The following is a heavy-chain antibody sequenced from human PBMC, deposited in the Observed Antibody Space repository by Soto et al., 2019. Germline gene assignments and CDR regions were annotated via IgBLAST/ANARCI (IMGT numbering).Heavy chain of an antibody. CDR3: ARGAPGRDGYNLDFQH. V-gene: IGHV3-21*04. Sequence: VWSLRLSCAASGFTFSTYAMNWVRQAPGKGLEWVSSISSSSSFRYYADSVKGRFTISRDNAKNSLYLQMNSLRAQDTAVYYCARGAPGRDGYNLDFQHWGKGTMVTVSA. D-gene: IGHD5-12*01. CDR2: ISSSSSFR. J-gene: IGHJ1*01. CDR1: GFTFSTYA.